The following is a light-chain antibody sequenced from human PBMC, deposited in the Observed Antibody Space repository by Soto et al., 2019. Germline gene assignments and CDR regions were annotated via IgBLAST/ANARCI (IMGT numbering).Light chain of an antibody. CDR2: AAS. CDR3: QQSSTTPWT. J-gene: IGKJ1*01. Sequence: TQMTQSPSFLSASVGDRVTITCRASQSISSYLNWYQQKPGKAPKLLIYAASSLQSGVPSRFSGRGSGTDFTLTISSLHPEDFATYYCQQSSTTPWTFGQGTKVGIK. CDR1: QSISSY. V-gene: IGKV1-39*01.